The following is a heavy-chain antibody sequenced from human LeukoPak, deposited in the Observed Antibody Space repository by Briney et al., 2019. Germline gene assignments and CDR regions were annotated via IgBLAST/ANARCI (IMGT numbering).Heavy chain of an antibody. J-gene: IGHJ4*02. Sequence: GGSLRLSRAASGFTLSKSWMTWLRQTPEKGLEWGGNIDKDGSAKSYVNSVKARFTVSREKAKNSMYLQMNSLISEDTALYSCAEDDERYYRGPGILVTASS. CDR3: AEDDERYY. CDR2: IDKDGSAK. CDR1: GFTLSKSW. D-gene: IGHD3-10*01. V-gene: IGHV3-7*01.